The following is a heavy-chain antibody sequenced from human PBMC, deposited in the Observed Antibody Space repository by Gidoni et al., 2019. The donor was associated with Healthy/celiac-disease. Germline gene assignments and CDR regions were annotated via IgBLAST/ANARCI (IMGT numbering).Heavy chain of an antibody. V-gene: IGHV3-15*01. CDR3: TTGIDIVATIYPRDWYFDL. CDR1: GFTFSNAW. Sequence: EVQLVESGGGLVKPGGSLRLSCAASGFTFSNAWMSWVRQAPGKGLEWVGRIKSKTDGGTTDYAAPVKGRFTISRDDSKNTLYLQMNSLKTEDTAVYYCTTGIDIVATIYPRDWYFDLWGRGTLVTVSS. D-gene: IGHD5-12*01. CDR2: IKSKTDGGTT. J-gene: IGHJ2*01.